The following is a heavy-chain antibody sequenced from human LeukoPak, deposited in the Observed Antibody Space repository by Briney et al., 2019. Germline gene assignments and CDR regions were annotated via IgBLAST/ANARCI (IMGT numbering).Heavy chain of an antibody. J-gene: IGHJ5*02. Sequence: SETLSPTCAVYGGSFSGYYWSWIRQPPGKGLEWIGEINHSGSTNYNPSLKSRVTISVDTSKNQFSLKLSSVTAADTAVYYCARGGTDGLLWFGESPDWFDPWGQGTLVTVSS. D-gene: IGHD3-10*01. V-gene: IGHV4-34*01. CDR2: INHSGST. CDR3: ARGGTDGLLWFGESPDWFDP. CDR1: GGSFSGYY.